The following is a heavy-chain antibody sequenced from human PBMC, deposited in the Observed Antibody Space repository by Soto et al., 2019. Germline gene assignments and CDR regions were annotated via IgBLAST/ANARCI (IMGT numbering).Heavy chain of an antibody. Sequence: QIQLLQSGAEVKKTGASVKVTCKASGYTFRNFGISWVRQAPGQGLEGMGWISAYNANANYAQKFQGRLTMTADTSTSTAYMELRSLRSDDTAVYYCARENSYFVYWGQGTLVTVSS. CDR2: ISAYNANA. CDR3: ARENSYFVY. J-gene: IGHJ4*02. V-gene: IGHV1-18*01. CDR1: GYTFRNFG.